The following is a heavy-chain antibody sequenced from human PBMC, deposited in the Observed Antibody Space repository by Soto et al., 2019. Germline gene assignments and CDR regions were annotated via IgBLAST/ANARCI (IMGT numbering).Heavy chain of an antibody. J-gene: IGHJ6*02. V-gene: IGHV1-3*01. CDR1: GYTFTSYA. CDR3: ARGEDDSSGYYYYGMDV. CDR2: INAGNGNT. D-gene: IGHD3-22*01. Sequence: ASVKVSCKASGYTFTSYAMHWVRQAPVQRLEWMGWINAGNGNTKYSQKFQGRVTITRDTSASTAYMELSSLRSEDTAVYYCARGEDDSSGYYYYGMDVWGQGTTVTVSS.